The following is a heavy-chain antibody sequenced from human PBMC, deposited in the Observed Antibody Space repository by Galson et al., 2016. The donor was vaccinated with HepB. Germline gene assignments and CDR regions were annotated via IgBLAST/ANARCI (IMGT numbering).Heavy chain of an antibody. CDR3: AKWADYASGFDY. J-gene: IGHJ4*01. V-gene: IGHV3-23*01. Sequence: LRLSCAASGFTFPTYAMCWVRQAPGKGLEWVSAISNSGVSTYYADSVKGRFTIPRDNSKNTLYLQMNSLRAEDTAVYYCAKWADYASGFDYWGQGTLVTVSS. CDR1: GFTFPTYA. CDR2: ISNSGVST. D-gene: IGHD3-10*01.